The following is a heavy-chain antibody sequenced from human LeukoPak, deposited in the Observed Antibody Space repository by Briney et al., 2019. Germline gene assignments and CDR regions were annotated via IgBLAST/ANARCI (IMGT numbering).Heavy chain of an antibody. D-gene: IGHD1-7*01. V-gene: IGHV3-7*01. CDR1: GGSIAGFY. CDR3: AREYLELPAFDI. CDR2: IKQDGSEK. Sequence: PSETLSLTCTVSGGSIAGFYWSWVRQAPGKGLEWVANIKQDGSEKYYVDSVKSRFTISRDNAKNSLYLQMNSLRAEDTAVYYCAREYLELPAFDIWGQGTMVTVSS. J-gene: IGHJ3*02.